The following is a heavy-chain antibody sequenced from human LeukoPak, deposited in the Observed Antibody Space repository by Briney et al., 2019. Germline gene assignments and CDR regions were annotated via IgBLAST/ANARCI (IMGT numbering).Heavy chain of an antibody. CDR2: ISSSGSTI. D-gene: IGHD5-18*01. Sequence: GGSLRLSCAASGVTFSDYYMSWIRQAPGKGLECVSYISSSGSTIYYADSVKGRFTISRDNAKNSLYLQMNSLRAEDTAVYYCARAQVDTAMPTGSLGQGTLVTVSS. CDR3: ARAQVDTAMPTGS. CDR1: GVTFSDYY. V-gene: IGHV3-11*01. J-gene: IGHJ5*02.